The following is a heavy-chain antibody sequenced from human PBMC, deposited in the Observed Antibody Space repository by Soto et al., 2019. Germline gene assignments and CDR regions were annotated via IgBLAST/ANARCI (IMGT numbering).Heavy chain of an antibody. J-gene: IGHJ3*02. CDR1: GFSFNNAW. CDR3: TTFTSFRNAFDI. CDR2: IKSKTDGGTT. D-gene: IGHD3-3*02. Sequence: EVQLVESGGGLVKPGGSLRLSCAASGFSFNNAWMYWVRQAPGKGLEWVGRIKSKTDGGTTDYAAPVKGRFPISRDDSKNTLYLQMSSLKTEDTAVYYCTTFTSFRNAFDIWGQGTMVTVSS. V-gene: IGHV3-15*07.